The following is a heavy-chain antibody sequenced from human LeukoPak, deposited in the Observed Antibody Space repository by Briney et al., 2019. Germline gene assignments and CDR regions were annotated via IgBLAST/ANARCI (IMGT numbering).Heavy chain of an antibody. V-gene: IGHV3-7*01. Sequence: GGSLRLSCSVSGFSFSNYWMSWVRQAPGKGLEWVASINEDGSQKQYVDSVKGRFTISRDNAKNSLYLQVNSLRAEDTAVYYCATGRSMPTWGQGALVTVSS. CDR3: ATGRSMPT. CDR2: INEDGSQK. D-gene: IGHD2-2*01. CDR1: GFSFSNYW. J-gene: IGHJ5*02.